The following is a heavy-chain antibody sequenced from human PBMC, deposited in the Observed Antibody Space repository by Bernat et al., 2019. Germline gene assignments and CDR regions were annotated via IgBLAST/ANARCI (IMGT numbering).Heavy chain of an antibody. CDR3: ARPVGTISSWYSRGWFDP. D-gene: IGHD6-13*01. CDR1: GYTFTGYY. Sequence: QVQLVQSGAEVKKPGASVKVSCKASGYTFTGYYMHWVRQAPGQGLEWMGRINPNSGGTNYAQKFQGRVTMTGDTSISTAYMELSRLRSDDTAVYYCARPVGTISSWYSRGWFDPWGQGTLVTVSS. CDR2: INPNSGGT. V-gene: IGHV1-2*06. J-gene: IGHJ5*02.